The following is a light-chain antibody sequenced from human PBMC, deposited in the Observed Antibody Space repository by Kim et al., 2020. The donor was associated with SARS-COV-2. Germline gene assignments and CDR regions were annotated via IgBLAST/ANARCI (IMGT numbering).Light chain of an antibody. CDR1: QSVSSSY. J-gene: IGKJ2*01. CDR2: GAS. Sequence: EIVLTQSPVTLSLSPGERATLSCRASQSVSSSYLAWYQHKPGQAPRLLIYGASSRATGIPDRFSGSGSGTDFTLTISRLEPEDFAVYYCQQYGSSSYTFGQGTKLEI. CDR3: QQYGSSSYT. V-gene: IGKV3-20*01.